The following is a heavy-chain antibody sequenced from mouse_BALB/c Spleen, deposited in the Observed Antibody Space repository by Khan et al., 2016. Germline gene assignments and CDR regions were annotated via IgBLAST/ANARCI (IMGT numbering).Heavy chain of an antibody. CDR2: INPDSSTI. J-gene: IGHJ3*01. CDR3: ARAGMITGFAY. V-gene: IGHV4-1*02. D-gene: IGHD2-4*01. CDR1: GIDFSRYW. Sequence: EVKLLESGGGLVQPGGSLKLSCAASGIDFSRYWMSWVRQAPGKGLEWIGEINPDSSTINYTPSLKDKFIISRDNAKNTLYLQMSKVRSEDTALYYCARAGMITGFAYWGQGTLVTVSA.